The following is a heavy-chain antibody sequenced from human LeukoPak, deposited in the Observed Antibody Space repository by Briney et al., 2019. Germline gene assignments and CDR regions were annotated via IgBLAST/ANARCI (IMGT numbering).Heavy chain of an antibody. D-gene: IGHD5-12*01. CDR2: IYDSGST. J-gene: IGHJ4*02. CDR3: ARAFAYSGFDY. CDR1: GGSISSYY. Sequence: SETLSLTCTVSGGSISSYYWSWIRQPPGKGLEWIGYIYDSGSTNYNPSLKSRVTISVDTSKNQFSLNLSSVTAADTAVYYCARAFAYSGFDYWGQGTLVTVSS. V-gene: IGHV4-59*01.